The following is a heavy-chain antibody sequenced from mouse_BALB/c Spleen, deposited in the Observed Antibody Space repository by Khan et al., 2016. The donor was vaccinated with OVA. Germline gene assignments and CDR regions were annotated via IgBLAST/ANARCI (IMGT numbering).Heavy chain of an antibody. V-gene: IGHV2-2*02. J-gene: IGHJ3*01. D-gene: IGHD2-4*01. Sequence: QVQLKQSGPGLAQPSQSLSITCTVSGFSLTNYGVHWVRQSPGKGLEWLGVIWSGGSTDYHAAFISRMSICKDNYKSQVFFKMISMQPNDTAMYYCAGSYDYDEGLAYWGQGTLVTVSA. CDR3: AGSYDYDEGLAY. CDR2: IWSGGST. CDR1: GFSLTNYG.